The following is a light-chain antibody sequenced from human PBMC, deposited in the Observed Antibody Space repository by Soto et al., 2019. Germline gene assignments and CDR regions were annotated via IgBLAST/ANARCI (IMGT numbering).Light chain of an antibody. Sequence: DIQMTQSPSTLSASVGDRVTITCRASQSISSWLAWYQQKPGKAPKLLIYDASSLESGVPSRFRGSGSGTEFTLTISSPQPDDFATYYCQQYNSYPYTFGQGTKLEIK. J-gene: IGKJ2*01. V-gene: IGKV1-5*01. CDR1: QSISSW. CDR2: DAS. CDR3: QQYNSYPYT.